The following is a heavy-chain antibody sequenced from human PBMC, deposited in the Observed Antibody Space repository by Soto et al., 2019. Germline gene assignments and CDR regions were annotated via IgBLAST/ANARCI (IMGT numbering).Heavy chain of an antibody. J-gene: IGHJ4*02. Sequence: PSETLSLTCTVAGDSINSGDYYWTWIRQPPGKGLEWIGYTYYSRSTSYNPTLKSRVTISADTSKNQFSLNLNSVTAADTAVYYCALDSGYDLSYFDYWGQGTLVTVSS. CDR3: ALDSGYDLSYFDY. CDR1: GDSINSGDYY. CDR2: TYYSRST. D-gene: IGHD5-12*01. V-gene: IGHV4-30-4*01.